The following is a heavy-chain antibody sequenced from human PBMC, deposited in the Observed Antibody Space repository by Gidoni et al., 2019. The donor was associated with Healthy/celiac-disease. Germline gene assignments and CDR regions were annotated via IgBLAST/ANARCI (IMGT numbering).Heavy chain of an antibody. J-gene: IGHJ4*02. CDR3: ARIGYYDSSGYYPNFDY. CDR2: IIPIFGTA. CDR1: GGTFSSYA. D-gene: IGHD3-22*01. V-gene: IGHV1-69*06. Sequence: QVQLVQSGAEVKKPGSSVKVSCKASGGTFSSYAISWVRQAPGQGLEWMGGIIPIFGTANYAQKFQGRVTITADKSTSTAYMELSSLRSEDTAVYYCARIGYYDSSGYYPNFDYWGQGTLVTVSS.